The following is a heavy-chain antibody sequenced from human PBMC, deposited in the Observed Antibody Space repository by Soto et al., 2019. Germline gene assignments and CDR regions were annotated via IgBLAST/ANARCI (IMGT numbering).Heavy chain of an antibody. J-gene: IGHJ4*02. CDR2: IYYTGNT. CDR3: VTVNLVGAAYYFDY. V-gene: IGHV4-30-4*08. D-gene: IGHD1-26*01. CDR1: GGSICSGGSICSGGHY. Sequence: SETLSLTCTVSGGSICSGGSICSGGHYWTWIRQHPGKGLEWIGYIYYTGNTYYNPSLKGRVTISVDTSENQFSLRLTSVTAADTAVYYCVTVNLVGAAYYFDYWGPGTLVTVSS.